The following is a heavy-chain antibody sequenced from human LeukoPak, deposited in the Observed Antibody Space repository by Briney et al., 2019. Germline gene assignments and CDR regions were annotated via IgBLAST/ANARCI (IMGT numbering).Heavy chain of an antibody. CDR2: INPNSGGT. J-gene: IGHJ6*02. Sequence: GASVKVSCKASGYTFTGYYMHWVRQAPGQGLEWMGWINPNSGGTNYAQKLQGRVTMTTDTSTSTAYMELRSLRSDDTAVYYCARDRNTAMVLLGYYYGMDVWGQGTTVTVSS. CDR3: ARDRNTAMVLLGYYYGMDV. CDR1: GYTFTGYY. D-gene: IGHD5-18*01. V-gene: IGHV1-2*02.